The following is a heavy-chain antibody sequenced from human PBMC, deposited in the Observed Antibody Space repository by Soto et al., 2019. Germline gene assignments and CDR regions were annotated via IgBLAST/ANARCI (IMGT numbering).Heavy chain of an antibody. CDR1: GYTFTSHG. CDR2: ISAYNGNT. Sequence: AAVKVSCKASGYTFTSHGISWVRQAPGQGLEWMGWISAYNGNTNYAQKLQGRVTMTTDTSTSTAYMELTSLRSVDTAVYYGAREGSGYPIDYWGQGTLVTVSS. CDR3: AREGSGYPIDY. V-gene: IGHV1-18*01. D-gene: IGHD3-3*01. J-gene: IGHJ4*02.